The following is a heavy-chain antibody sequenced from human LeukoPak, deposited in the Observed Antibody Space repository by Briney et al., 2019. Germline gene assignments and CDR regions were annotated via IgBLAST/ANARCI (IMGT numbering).Heavy chain of an antibody. D-gene: IGHD6-13*01. J-gene: IGHJ4*02. Sequence: SETLSLTCTVSGGSISNSNYYWSWIRQPPGKGLEWIGYIYYSGSTNYNPSLKSRVTISVDTSKNQFSLKLSSVTAADTAVYYCARKSSSWYGFDYWGQGTLVTVSS. V-gene: IGHV4-61*01. CDR3: ARKSSSWYGFDY. CDR1: GGSISNSNYY. CDR2: IYYSGST.